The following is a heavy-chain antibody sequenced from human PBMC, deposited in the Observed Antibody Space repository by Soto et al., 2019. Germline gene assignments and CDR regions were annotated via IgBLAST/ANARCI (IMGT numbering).Heavy chain of an antibody. D-gene: IGHD6-13*01. Sequence: VASVKVSCKASGYTFTSYAMHWVRQAPGQRLEWMGWINAGNGNTKYSQKFQGRVTITRDTSASTAYMELSSLRSEDTAVYYCARRTIIAAAAPLAFDIWGQGTMVTVSS. V-gene: IGHV1-3*01. J-gene: IGHJ3*02. CDR2: INAGNGNT. CDR3: ARRTIIAAAAPLAFDI. CDR1: GYTFTSYA.